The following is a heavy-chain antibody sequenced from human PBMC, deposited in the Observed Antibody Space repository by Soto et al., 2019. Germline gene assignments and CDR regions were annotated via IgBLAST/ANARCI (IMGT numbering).Heavy chain of an antibody. J-gene: IGHJ6*02. CDR1: GGSISSGGYY. Sequence: SETLSLTCTVSGGSISSGGYYWSWIRQHPGKGLEWIGYIYYSGSTYYNPSLKSRVTISVDTSKNQFSLKLSSVTAADTAVYYCARGLHNWNYDWGDYYGMDVWGQGTTVTVSS. CDR3: ARGLHNWNYDWGDYYGMDV. CDR2: IYYSGST. V-gene: IGHV4-31*03. D-gene: IGHD1-7*01.